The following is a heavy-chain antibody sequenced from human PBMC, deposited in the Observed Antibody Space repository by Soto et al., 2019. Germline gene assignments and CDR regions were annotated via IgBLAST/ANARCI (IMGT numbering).Heavy chain of an antibody. CDR1: GFTFSDYS. V-gene: IGHV3-21*01. CDR2: ISSSGYFM. J-gene: IGHJ4*02. CDR3: ARGEYSSSSVLDY. Sequence: EVQLVESGGGLVKPGGSLRLSCAASGFTFSDYSMNWVRQAPGRGLEWVSSISSSGYFMHYANSVRGRFSISKDRSKNTLYLQMNTLRAEDTAVYYCARGEYSSSSVLDYWGQGTLVTVSS. D-gene: IGHD6-6*01.